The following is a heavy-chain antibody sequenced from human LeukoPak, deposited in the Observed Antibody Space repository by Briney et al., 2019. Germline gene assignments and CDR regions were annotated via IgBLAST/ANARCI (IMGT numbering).Heavy chain of an antibody. V-gene: IGHV4-34*01. Sequence: SETLSLTCAVYGGSFSGYYWSWIRQPPGKGLEWIGEINHSGSTNYNPSLKSRVTISVDTSKNQFSLKLSSVTAADTAVYYCAREGRGVDYWGQGTLVTVSS. CDR3: AREGRGVDY. CDR2: INHSGST. CDR1: GGSFSGYY. J-gene: IGHJ4*02.